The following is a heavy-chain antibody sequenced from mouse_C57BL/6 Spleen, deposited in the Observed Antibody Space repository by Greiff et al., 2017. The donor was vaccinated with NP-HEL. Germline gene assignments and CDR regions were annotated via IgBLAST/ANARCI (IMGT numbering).Heavy chain of an antibody. CDR2: IYPGSGNT. D-gene: IGHD1-1*01. Sequence: QVQLQQSGPELVKPGASVKISCKASGYSFTSYYIHWVKQRPGQGLEWIGWIYPGSGNTKYNEKFKGKATLTADTSSSTAYMQLSSLTSEDSAVYYCAREYYGSSLYYFDYWGQGTTLTVSS. CDR3: AREYYGSSLYYFDY. V-gene: IGHV1-66*01. J-gene: IGHJ2*01. CDR1: GYSFTSYY.